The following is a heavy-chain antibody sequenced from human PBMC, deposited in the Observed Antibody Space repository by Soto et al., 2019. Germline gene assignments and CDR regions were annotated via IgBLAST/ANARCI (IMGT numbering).Heavy chain of an antibody. D-gene: IGHD6-13*01. V-gene: IGHV3-23*01. CDR3: AKVETSSWYEAFDI. CDR1: GFTFSSYA. CDR2: ISGSGGST. Sequence: EVQVLEAGGGLVQPGGSLRLSCAASGFTFSSYAMSWVRQAPGKGLEWVSGISGSGGSTYYADSVKGRFTISRDNSKNTLYLQMNSLRAEDTAVYYCAKVETSSWYEAFDIWGQGTMVTVSS. J-gene: IGHJ3*02.